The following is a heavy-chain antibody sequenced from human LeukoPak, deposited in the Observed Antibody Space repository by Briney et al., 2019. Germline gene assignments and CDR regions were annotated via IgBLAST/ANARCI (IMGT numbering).Heavy chain of an antibody. CDR3: VRDAQRGFDYSNSLRY. V-gene: IGHV3-33*04. CDR1: GFIYSHYG. Sequence: PGGSLTLSCAASGFIYSHYGMHWVRQAPGKGLEWVAVIWSEGTNSFYGGSVKGRFTISRDNSQNTLFLQMDSLRVEDTAVYYCVRDAQRGFDYSNSLRYWGHGTLVTVSS. D-gene: IGHD4-11*01. J-gene: IGHJ4*01. CDR2: IWSEGTNS.